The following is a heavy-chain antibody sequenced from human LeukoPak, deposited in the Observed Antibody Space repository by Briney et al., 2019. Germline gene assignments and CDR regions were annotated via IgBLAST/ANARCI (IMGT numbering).Heavy chain of an antibody. D-gene: IGHD3-16*02. Sequence: ASVKVSCKASGYTFTSYGTSWVRQSPGQGLEWMGWISAYNGNTNYAQKLQGRVTMTTDTSTSTAYMELRSLRSDDTAVYYCARVVITFGGVIGIFDHWGQGTLVTVSS. CDR2: ISAYNGNT. CDR3: ARVVITFGGVIGIFDH. CDR1: GYTFTSYG. J-gene: IGHJ4*02. V-gene: IGHV1-18*01.